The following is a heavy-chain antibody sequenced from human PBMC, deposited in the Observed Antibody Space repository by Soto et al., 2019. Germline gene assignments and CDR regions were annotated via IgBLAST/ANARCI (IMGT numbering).Heavy chain of an antibody. V-gene: IGHV4-4*02. CDR3: ARESYNESNVGYFDL. CDR1: RGSISSSNW. D-gene: IGHD1-1*01. Sequence: QVQLQESGPGLVNPSGTLSLTCAVSRGSISSSNWGSWVRQSPGKGLEWIGAMYHTGITNYSPSLKSRVTMSVDKSKNQFSLKLSSVTAADTAVYYCARESYNESNVGYFDLWGRGTLVSVSS. CDR2: MYHTGIT. J-gene: IGHJ2*01.